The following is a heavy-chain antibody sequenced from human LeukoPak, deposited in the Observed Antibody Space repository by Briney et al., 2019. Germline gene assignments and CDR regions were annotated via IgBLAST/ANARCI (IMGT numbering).Heavy chain of an antibody. J-gene: IGHJ3*02. CDR2: IIPIFGTA. CDR3: AWGGSYRGIDAFDI. D-gene: IGHD1-26*01. V-gene: IGHV1-46*01. CDR1: GYTFTGYY. Sequence: ASVRVSCKASGYTFTGYYIHWVRQAPGQGLEWMGGIIPIFGTANYAQKFQGRVTMTRDMSTSTVYMELSSLRSEDTAVYYCAWGGSYRGIDAFDIWGQGTMVTVSS.